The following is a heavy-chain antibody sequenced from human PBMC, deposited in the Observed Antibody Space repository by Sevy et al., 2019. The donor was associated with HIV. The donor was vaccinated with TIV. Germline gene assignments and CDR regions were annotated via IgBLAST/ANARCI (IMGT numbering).Heavy chain of an antibody. CDR3: AKDARIAAAGTFDY. J-gene: IGHJ4*02. D-gene: IGHD6-13*01. CDR1: GFTFSSYG. V-gene: IGHV3-30*02. Sequence: GGSLRLSCAASGFTFSSYGMHWVRQAPGKGLEWVAFIRYDGSNKYYADSVKGRFTISRDNSKNTLYLQMNSLRAEVTAVYYCAKDARIAAAGTFDYWGQGTLVTVSS. CDR2: IRYDGSNK.